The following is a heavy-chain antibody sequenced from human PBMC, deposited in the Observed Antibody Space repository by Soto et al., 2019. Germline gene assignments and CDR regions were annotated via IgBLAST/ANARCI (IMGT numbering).Heavy chain of an antibody. CDR3: ARVGRYGWDFDH. V-gene: IGHV3-7*01. CDR1: VCSFRGYL. Sequence: TGVSLSLSWAASVCSFRGYLMTWVRQAPGKGLEWVALINEDGSQKYYVGSVKGRFIISRDNAKDSVYMQMDSLRAGDTAVYFCARVGRYGWDFDHWGQGTLVASPQ. D-gene: IGHD5-18*01. J-gene: IGHJ4*02. CDR2: INEDGSQK.